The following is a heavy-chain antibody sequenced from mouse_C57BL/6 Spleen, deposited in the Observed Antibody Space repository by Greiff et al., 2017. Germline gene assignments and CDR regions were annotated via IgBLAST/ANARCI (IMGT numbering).Heavy chain of an antibody. D-gene: IGHD2-4*01. CDR1: GYTFTSYW. V-gene: IGHV1-7*01. Sequence: QVQPKESGAELAKPGASVKLSCKASGYTFTSYWMHWVKQRPGQGLEWIGYINPSSGYTKYNQKFKDKATLTADKSSSTAYMQLSSLTYEDSAVYYCARGGLGYYDYGDWYFDVWGTGTTVTVSS. CDR3: ARGGLGYYDYGDWYFDV. CDR2: INPSSGYT. J-gene: IGHJ1*03.